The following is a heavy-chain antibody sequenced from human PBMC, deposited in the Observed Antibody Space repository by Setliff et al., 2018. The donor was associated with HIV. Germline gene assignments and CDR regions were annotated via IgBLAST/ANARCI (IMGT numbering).Heavy chain of an antibody. J-gene: IGHJ6*03. D-gene: IGHD3-3*01. Sequence: SETLSLTCAVYGGSFSNHYWTWIHQTPGEGLEWIGEIDHSGSTKYNPSLKSRVAISVDTSKNQFSLKVNSVTAADTAIYYCARGRQFTFWSAYMHMDVWGKGTSVTVSS. CDR1: GGSFSNHY. V-gene: IGHV4-34*01. CDR2: IDHSGST. CDR3: ARGRQFTFWSAYMHMDV.